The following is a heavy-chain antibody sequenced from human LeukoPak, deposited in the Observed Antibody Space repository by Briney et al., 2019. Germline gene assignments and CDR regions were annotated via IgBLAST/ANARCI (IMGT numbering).Heavy chain of an antibody. Sequence: SETLSLTCTVSGGSLTSYYWSWIRQPPGKGLEWIGYIYYSGSTNYNPSLKSRLSISVDTSKNQFSLRLRSVTAADTAVYYCARVSAYGGYAGTLDYWGQGTLVTVSS. CDR3: ARVSAYGGYAGTLDY. CDR1: GGSLTSYY. V-gene: IGHV4-59*01. CDR2: IYYSGST. D-gene: IGHD5-12*01. J-gene: IGHJ4*02.